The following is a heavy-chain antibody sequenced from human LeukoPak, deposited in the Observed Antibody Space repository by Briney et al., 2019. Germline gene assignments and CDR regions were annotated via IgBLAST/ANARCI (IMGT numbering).Heavy chain of an antibody. Sequence: ASVTVSFKSSAYTFTDYHIHWVRQAPGQGLEWMGWINPNTGGTNYAQNFQGRVTMTRDTSITTSYMELSSLLSDDTALYYCARGGHGHTQNDYWGQGTLVTVSS. V-gene: IGHV1-2*02. CDR2: INPNTGGT. J-gene: IGHJ4*02. D-gene: IGHD5-24*01. CDR1: AYTFTDYH. CDR3: ARGGHGHTQNDY.